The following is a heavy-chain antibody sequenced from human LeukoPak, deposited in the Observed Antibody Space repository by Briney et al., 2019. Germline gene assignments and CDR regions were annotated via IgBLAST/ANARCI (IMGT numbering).Heavy chain of an antibody. V-gene: IGHV3-66*01. CDR3: ARDKGTSYLSSFDY. Sequence: PGGSLRLSCAASGFTFDDYAMHWVRQAPGKGLEWVSLIYSGGSTYYADSVKGRFTISRDNSKNTLYLQMNSLRAADTAVYYCARDKGTSYLSSFDYWGQGTLVTVSS. D-gene: IGHD6-6*01. CDR2: IYSGGST. CDR1: GFTFDDYA. J-gene: IGHJ4*02.